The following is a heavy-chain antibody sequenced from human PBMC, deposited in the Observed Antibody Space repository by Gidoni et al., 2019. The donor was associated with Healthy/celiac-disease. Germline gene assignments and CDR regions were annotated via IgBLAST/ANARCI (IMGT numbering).Heavy chain of an antibody. V-gene: IGHV4-34*01. J-gene: IGHJ4*02. Sequence: QVQLQQWGAGLLKPSETLSLTCAVYVGSFSGYYWSWIRQPPGKGLEWIGEINHSGSTNYNPSLKSRVTISVDTSKNQFSLKLSSVTAADTAVYYCARGEETKPGDYWGQGTLVTVSS. CDR2: INHSGST. CDR3: ARGEETKPGDY. CDR1: VGSFSGYY. D-gene: IGHD1-1*01.